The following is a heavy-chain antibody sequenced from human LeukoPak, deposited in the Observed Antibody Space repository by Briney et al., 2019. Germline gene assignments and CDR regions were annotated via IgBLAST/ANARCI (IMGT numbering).Heavy chain of an antibody. CDR1: GFTFSSYG. CDR2: IWYDGSNK. D-gene: IGHD4-17*01. Sequence: GRSLRLSCAASGFTFSSYGMHWVRQAPGKGLEWVAVIWYDGSNKYYADSVKGRFTISRDNSKNTLYLQMNSLRAEDTAVYYCAGWTTVTSNWFDPWGQGTLVTVSS. J-gene: IGHJ5*02. CDR3: AGWTTVTSNWFDP. V-gene: IGHV3-33*01.